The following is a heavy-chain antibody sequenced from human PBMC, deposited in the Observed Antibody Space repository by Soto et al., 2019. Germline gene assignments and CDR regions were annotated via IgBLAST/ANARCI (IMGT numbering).Heavy chain of an antibody. V-gene: IGHV5-51*01. Sequence: GESLKISCKGSGYSFTSYWIGWVRQMPGKGLEWMGIIYPGDSDTRYSPSFQGQVTISADKSISTAYLQWSSLKASDTAMYYCARHFRDIVVTGPLYYYYYMDVWGKGTTVTVSS. CDR2: IYPGDSDT. CDR1: GYSFTSYW. CDR3: ARHFRDIVVTGPLYYYYYMDV. J-gene: IGHJ6*03. D-gene: IGHD2-2*01.